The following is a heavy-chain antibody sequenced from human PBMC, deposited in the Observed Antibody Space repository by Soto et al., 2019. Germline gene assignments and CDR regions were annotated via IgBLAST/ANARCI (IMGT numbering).Heavy chain of an antibody. Sequence: QLQLQESGSGLVKPSQTLSLTCAVSGGSISSGGYSWSWIRQPPGKGLEWIGYIYHSGSTYYNPSXXSXAXXSVARSKNQFSLKLSSVTAADTALYYCAREGRGVTWGQVTLVTVSS. CDR1: GGSISSGGYS. D-gene: IGHD2-21*02. CDR2: IYHSGST. J-gene: IGHJ4*02. V-gene: IGHV4-30-2*01. CDR3: AREGRGVT.